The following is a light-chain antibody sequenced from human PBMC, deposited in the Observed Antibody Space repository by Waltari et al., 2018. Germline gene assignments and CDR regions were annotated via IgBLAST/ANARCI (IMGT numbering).Light chain of an antibody. V-gene: IGKV3-11*01. Sequence: EIVLKQSPATLSLSPGHRATLSCRASQSISSYLAWYQQKPGQALRLLIYDASTRATGIPARFSGSGSVTDFTLTISSLEPEDFAIYYCQQRSKSFTFGPGTKVDMK. CDR3: QQRSKSFT. CDR2: DAS. CDR1: QSISSY. J-gene: IGKJ3*01.